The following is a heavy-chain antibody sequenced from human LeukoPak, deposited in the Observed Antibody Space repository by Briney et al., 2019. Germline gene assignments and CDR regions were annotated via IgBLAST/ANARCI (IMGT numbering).Heavy chain of an antibody. CDR2: VRYDGTTN. V-gene: IGHV3-30*02. Sequence: GGSLRLSCATSQFTFNKYGMHWVRQAPGRGLEWVAFVRYDGTTNQYSDSVKGRFFISRDNSKNTLYLQMNSLRAEDTAVYYCARADSSSSYVDIVATRYWGQGTLVTVSS. CDR1: QFTFNKYG. D-gene: IGHD5-12*01. J-gene: IGHJ4*02. CDR3: ARADSSSSYVDIVATRY.